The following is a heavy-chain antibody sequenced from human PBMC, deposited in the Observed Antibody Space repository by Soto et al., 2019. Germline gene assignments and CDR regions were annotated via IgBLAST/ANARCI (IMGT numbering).Heavy chain of an antibody. D-gene: IGHD6-13*01. CDR1: GGSISSGGYS. Sequence: SETLSLTCAVSGGSISSGGYSWSWIRQPPGKGLEWIGYIYHSGSTYYNPSLKSRVTISVDRSKNQFSLKLSSVTAADTAVYYCARTSSSYNWFDPWGQGTLVTVSS. J-gene: IGHJ5*02. CDR2: IYHSGST. V-gene: IGHV4-30-2*01. CDR3: ARTSSSYNWFDP.